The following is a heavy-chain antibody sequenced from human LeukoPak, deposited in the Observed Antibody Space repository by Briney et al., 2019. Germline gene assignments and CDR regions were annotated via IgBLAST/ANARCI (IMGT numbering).Heavy chain of an antibody. Sequence: GGSLRLSCAASGFTFSSYAMSWVRQAPGKGREGVSAISGSGGSTYYADAVKGRFIISRDNSKNTLYLQMNSLRAEDTAVYYCASPPLRGYSALVHYWGQGTLVTVSS. CDR1: GFTFSSYA. J-gene: IGHJ4*02. V-gene: IGHV3-23*01. CDR2: ISGSGGST. CDR3: ASPPLRGYSALVHY. D-gene: IGHD5-12*01.